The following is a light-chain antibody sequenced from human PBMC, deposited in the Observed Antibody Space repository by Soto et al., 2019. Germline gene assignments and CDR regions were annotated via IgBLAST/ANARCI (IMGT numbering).Light chain of an antibody. CDR3: SSYTSSSTLV. J-gene: IGLJ2*01. CDR1: SSDVGGYND. V-gene: IGLV2-14*01. CDR2: EVS. Sequence: QSALTQPASVSGSPGQSITISCTGTSSDVGGYNDVSWYQQHPGKAPKLMIYEVSNRPSGVSNRFSGSKSGNTASLPISGLQAEDEADYYCSSYTSSSTLVFGGGTKLTVL.